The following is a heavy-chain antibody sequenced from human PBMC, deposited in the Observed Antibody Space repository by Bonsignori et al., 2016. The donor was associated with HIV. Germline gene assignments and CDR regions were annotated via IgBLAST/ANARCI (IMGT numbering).Heavy chain of an antibody. J-gene: IGHJ6*03. CDR2: ISYDGSNK. D-gene: IGHD6-19*01. CDR3: ARVCPTVAGYMGDYYYYMDV. V-gene: IGHV3-30-3*01. Sequence: WIRQPPGKGLEWVAVISYDGSNKYYADSVKGRFTISRDNSKNTLYLQMNSLRAEDTAVYYCARVCPTVAGYMGDYYYYMDVWGKGTTVTVSS.